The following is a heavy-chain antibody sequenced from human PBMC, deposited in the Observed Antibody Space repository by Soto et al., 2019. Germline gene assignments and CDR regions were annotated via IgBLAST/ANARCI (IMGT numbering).Heavy chain of an antibody. CDR2: IDYGGDRT. V-gene: IGHV3-23*01. J-gene: IGHJ4*02. Sequence: EVQLLESGGALVQPGGSLRLSCAGSGFTFRSYHMTWVRRPPGKGLEWVSSIDYGGDRTYYADSVRGRFTISRDNSKNTLYLQMNSLRDEDTAVYYCARDATVEVAADDYWGQGTLVTVSS. CDR3: ARDATVEVAADDY. CDR1: GFTFRSYH. D-gene: IGHD6-19*01.